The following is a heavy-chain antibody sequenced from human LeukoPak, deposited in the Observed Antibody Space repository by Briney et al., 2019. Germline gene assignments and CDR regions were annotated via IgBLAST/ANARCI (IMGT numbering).Heavy chain of an antibody. CDR1: GGSFSGYY. V-gene: IGHV4-34*01. D-gene: IGHD1-26*01. CDR3: ASGGELEYFDY. J-gene: IGHJ4*02. Sequence: SETLSLTCAVYGGSFSGYYWSWIRQPPGKGLEWIGEINHSGSTNYNPSLKSRVTISVDTSKNQFSLKLSSVTAADTAVYYCASGGELEYFDYWGQGTLVTVST. CDR2: INHSGST.